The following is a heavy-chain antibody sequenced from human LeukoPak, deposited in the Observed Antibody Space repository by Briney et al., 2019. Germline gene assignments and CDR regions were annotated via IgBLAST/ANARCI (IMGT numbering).Heavy chain of an antibody. CDR3: ARSSRNYYGWGSPEEVL. CDR1: GGTFSSYA. J-gene: IGHJ2*01. Sequence: ASVKVSCKASGGTFSSYAISWVRQAPGQGLEWMGGIIPIFGTANYAQKFQGRVTITTDESTSTAYMELSSLRSEDTAVYYCARSSRNYYGWGSPEEVLWGRGTLVTVSS. D-gene: IGHD3-10*01. CDR2: IIPIFGTA. V-gene: IGHV1-69*05.